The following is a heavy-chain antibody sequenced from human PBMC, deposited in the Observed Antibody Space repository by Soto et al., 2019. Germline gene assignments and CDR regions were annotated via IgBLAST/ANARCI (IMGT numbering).Heavy chain of an antibody. D-gene: IGHD5-12*01. CDR1: GYTFTSYG. Sequence: ASVTVSCQASGYTFTSYGISWVRQAPGQGLEWMGWISAYNGNTNYAQKLQGRVTMTTDTSTSTAYMELRSLRSDDTAVYYCASNIVATMADAFDIWGQGTMVTVSS. CDR2: ISAYNGNT. V-gene: IGHV1-18*01. J-gene: IGHJ3*02. CDR3: ASNIVATMADAFDI.